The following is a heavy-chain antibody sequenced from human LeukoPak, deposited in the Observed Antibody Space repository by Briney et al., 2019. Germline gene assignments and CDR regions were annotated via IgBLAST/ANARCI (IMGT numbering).Heavy chain of an antibody. J-gene: IGHJ4*02. V-gene: IGHV3-9*01. CDR3: AKDQKPWSMVRGVFDY. Sequence: PGGSLRLSCAASGFTFDDYAMHWVRQAPGKGLEWVSGISWNSGSIGYADSVKGRFTISRDNAKNSLYLQMNSLRAEDTALYYCAKDQKPWSMVRGVFDYWGQGTLVTVSS. CDR2: ISWNSGSI. D-gene: IGHD3-10*01. CDR1: GFTFDDYA.